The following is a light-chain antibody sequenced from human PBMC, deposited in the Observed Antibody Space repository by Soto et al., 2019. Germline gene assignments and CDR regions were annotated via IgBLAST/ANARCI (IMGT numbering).Light chain of an antibody. V-gene: IGLV2-8*01. CDR3: SSYTSSSTQV. CDR2: EVA. CDR1: GSDVGGYNY. Sequence: QSALTQPPSASGSPGQSVIISCTGTGSDVGGYNYVSWYQQHPGKAPKLIIYEVAKRPSGVPYRFSGSKSGNTASLTVSGLQTEDEADYYCSSYTSSSTQVFGTGTKVTVL. J-gene: IGLJ1*01.